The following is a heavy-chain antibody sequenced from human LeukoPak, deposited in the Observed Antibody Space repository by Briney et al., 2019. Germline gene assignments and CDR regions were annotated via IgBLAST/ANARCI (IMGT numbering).Heavy chain of an antibody. CDR3: ARCLAGYSSSWYRWFDP. CDR1: GGSISRYY. Sequence: LETLSLSCAVSGGSISRYYSSWVRQPPGKGLEWVGYIYYSGSTNYKPSLKSRVTISVDTSKNQFCLKLSSVTAADTAVYYCARCLAGYSSSWYRWFDPWGQGTLVTVSS. D-gene: IGHD6-13*01. CDR2: IYYSGST. V-gene: IGHV4-59*01. J-gene: IGHJ5*02.